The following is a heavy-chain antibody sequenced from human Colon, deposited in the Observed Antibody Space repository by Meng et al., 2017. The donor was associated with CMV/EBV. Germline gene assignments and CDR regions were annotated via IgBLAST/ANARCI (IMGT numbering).Heavy chain of an antibody. Sequence: SVKVSCKTSGGTFSSYAISWVRQAPGQGLEWMGGIIPLLGIANYAQKVQGRVTITADKSTSTAYMELSSLRSQDTAVYFCARGAQNYDFWSGYLVYTFDYWGQGTLVTVS. V-gene: IGHV1-69*10. CDR3: ARGAQNYDFWSGYLVYTFDY. D-gene: IGHD3-3*01. CDR2: IIPLLGIA. CDR1: GGTFSSYA. J-gene: IGHJ4*02.